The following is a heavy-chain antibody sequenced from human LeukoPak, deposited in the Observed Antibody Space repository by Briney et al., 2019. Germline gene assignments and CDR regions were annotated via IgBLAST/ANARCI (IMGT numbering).Heavy chain of an antibody. Sequence: SVKVSCKASGGTFSTYAISWVRQAPGQGLEWMGGIIPIFGTANYAQKFQGRVTITADESTSTAYMELSSLRSEDTAVYYCARDRRDDSSGYYTRYFDYWGQGTLVTVSS. D-gene: IGHD3-22*01. CDR3: ARDRRDDSSGYYTRYFDY. CDR2: IIPIFGTA. CDR1: GGTFSTYA. V-gene: IGHV1-69*13. J-gene: IGHJ4*02.